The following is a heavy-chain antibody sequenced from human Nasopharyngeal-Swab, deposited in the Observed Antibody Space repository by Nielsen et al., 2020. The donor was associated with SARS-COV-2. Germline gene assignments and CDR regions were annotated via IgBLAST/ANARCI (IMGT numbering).Heavy chain of an antibody. V-gene: IGHV5-51*01. J-gene: IGHJ3*02. CDR3: ARYSGYDWEAFDI. CDR1: GYSFTSYW. Sequence: GASLKISCTGSGYSFTSYWIGWVRQMPGKGLEWMGIIYPGDSDTRYSPSFQGQVTISADKSISTAYLQWSSLKAADTAMYYCARYSGYDWEAFDIWGQGTMVTVSS. D-gene: IGHD5-12*01. CDR2: IYPGDSDT.